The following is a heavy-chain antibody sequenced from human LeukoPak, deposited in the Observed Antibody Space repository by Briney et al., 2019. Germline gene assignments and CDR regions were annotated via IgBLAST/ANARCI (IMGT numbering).Heavy chain of an antibody. CDR1: GGTFSSYA. CDR3: ARVGRSEGLVGPFDY. J-gene: IGHJ4*02. D-gene: IGHD1-26*01. Sequence: SVKVSCKASGGTFSSYAISWVRQAPGHGLEGMGGIIPIVGTANYAQKFQGRVTITTDESTSTAYMELSSLRSEDTAVYYCARVGRSEGLVGPFDYWGQGTLVTVSS. V-gene: IGHV1-69*05. CDR2: IIPIVGTA.